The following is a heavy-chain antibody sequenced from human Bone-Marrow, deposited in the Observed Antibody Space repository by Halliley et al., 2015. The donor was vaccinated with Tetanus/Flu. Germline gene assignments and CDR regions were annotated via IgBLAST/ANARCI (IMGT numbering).Heavy chain of an antibody. CDR2: FTTGNGNT. Sequence: QVQLVQSGAEVKKPGASGKVSCKASGLTFSNHVVHWVRQAPGQGLEGMGWFTTGNGNTKFPHKFQGRVTLTRDTSASTAYMALSSLRSEDTAVYYCARDRFEPEDYYVISGYYEYWGQGTLVTVSS. CDR3: ARDRFEPEDYYVISGYYEY. J-gene: IGHJ4*02. D-gene: IGHD3-22*01. CDR1: GLTFSNHV. V-gene: IGHV1-3*04.